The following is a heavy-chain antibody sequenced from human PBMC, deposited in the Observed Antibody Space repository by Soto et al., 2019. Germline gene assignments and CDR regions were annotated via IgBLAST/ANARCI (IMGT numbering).Heavy chain of an antibody. D-gene: IGHD5-12*01. V-gene: IGHV3-21*01. CDR1: GFTFSSYS. Sequence: GGSLRLSCAASGFTFSSYSMNWVRQAPGKGLEWVSSISSSSSYIYYADSVKGRFTISRDNAKNSLYLQMNSLRAEDTAVYYCARETGFTTDSGYDYGAFDIWGQGTMVTVSS. CDR2: ISSSSSYI. CDR3: ARETGFTTDSGYDYGAFDI. J-gene: IGHJ3*02.